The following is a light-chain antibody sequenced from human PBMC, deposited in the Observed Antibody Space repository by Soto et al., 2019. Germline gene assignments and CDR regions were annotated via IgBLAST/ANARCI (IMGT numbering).Light chain of an antibody. Sequence: EIVLTQSPGTLSSSPGERATLSCRASQSVSASFLAWYQQKPGQAPRLLIYGASSRATGIPDRFSGSGSGTDFTLTISRLEPEDAAVYYCQQRGTFGQGTKLEIK. CDR1: QSVSASF. CDR3: QQRGT. V-gene: IGKV3-20*01. J-gene: IGKJ2*02. CDR2: GAS.